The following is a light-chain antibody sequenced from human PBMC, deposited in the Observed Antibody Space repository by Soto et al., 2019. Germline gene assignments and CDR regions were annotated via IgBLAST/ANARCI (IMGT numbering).Light chain of an antibody. Sequence: EIVLTQSPGTLSLSPGERATLSCRASQSVSSSYLAWYQQKPGQAARLLIYGASSRATAIPDRFSGSVSGTDFTLTITRLEPEDFAVYYCHQFGSSPLTFGGGTKVPIK. CDR1: QSVSSSY. V-gene: IGKV3-20*01. CDR3: HQFGSSPLT. CDR2: GAS. J-gene: IGKJ4*01.